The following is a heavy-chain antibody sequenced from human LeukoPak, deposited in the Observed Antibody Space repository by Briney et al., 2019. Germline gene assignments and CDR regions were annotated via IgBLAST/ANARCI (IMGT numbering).Heavy chain of an antibody. J-gene: IGHJ3*02. Sequence: SETLSLTCAVYGGSFSGYYWSWIRQPPGKGLEWIGEINHSGSTNYNPSLKSRVTISVDTSKNQFSLKLSSVTAADTAVYYCARGGDIVVVVAATGAFDIWGQGTMVTVSS. CDR1: GGSFSGYY. CDR2: INHSGST. V-gene: IGHV4-34*01. CDR3: ARGGDIVVVVAATGAFDI. D-gene: IGHD2-15*01.